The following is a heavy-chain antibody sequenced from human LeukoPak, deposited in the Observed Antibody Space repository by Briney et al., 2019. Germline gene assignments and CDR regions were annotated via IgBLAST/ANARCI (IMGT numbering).Heavy chain of an antibody. CDR3: ARVSPFRGVNY. CDR1: GGSISSYY. J-gene: IGHJ4*02. Sequence: PSETLSLTCTVSGGSISSYYWSWIRQPPGKGLEWIGEINHSGSTNYNPSLKSRVTILVDTSKNQFSLKLSSVTAADTAVYYCARVSPFRGVNYWGQGTLVTVSS. V-gene: IGHV4-34*01. CDR2: INHSGST. D-gene: IGHD3-10*01.